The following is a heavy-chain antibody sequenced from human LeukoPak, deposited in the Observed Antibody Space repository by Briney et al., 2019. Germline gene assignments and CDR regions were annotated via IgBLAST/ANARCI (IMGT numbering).Heavy chain of an antibody. V-gene: IGHV4-34*01. CDR1: GGSFSGYY. CDR2: INHSGST. J-gene: IGHJ4*02. D-gene: IGHD6-25*01. Sequence: ASETLSLTCAVYGGSFSGYYWSWIRQPPGKGLEWIGEINHSGSTNYNPSLKSRVTISVDTSKNQFSLKLSSVTAADTAIYYCARLDKGIKAAHFDYWGQGTLVTVSS. CDR3: ARLDKGIKAAHFDY.